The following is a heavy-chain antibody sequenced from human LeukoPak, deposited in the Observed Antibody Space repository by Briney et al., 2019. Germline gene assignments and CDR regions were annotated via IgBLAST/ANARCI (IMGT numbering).Heavy chain of an antibody. D-gene: IGHD1-26*01. CDR1: GGSISSYY. CDR2: IYYSGST. Sequence: PSETLSLTCTVSGGSISSYYWSWIRQPPRKGLEWIGYIYYSGSTNYNPSLKSRVTISVDTSKYQFSLKLSSVTAADTAVYYCARVDSGSYLSFDYWGQGTLVTVSS. J-gene: IGHJ4*02. V-gene: IGHV4-59*01. CDR3: ARVDSGSYLSFDY.